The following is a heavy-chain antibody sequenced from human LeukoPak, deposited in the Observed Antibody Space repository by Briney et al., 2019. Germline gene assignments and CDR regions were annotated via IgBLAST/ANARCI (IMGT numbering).Heavy chain of an antibody. CDR2: INPNSGGT. CDR1: GYTFTGYY. V-gene: IGHV1-2*02. D-gene: IGHD3-10*01. CDR3: ARDPITMVRGVNWFDP. J-gene: IGHJ5*02. Sequence: ASVKVSCKASGYTFTGYYMNWVRQAPGQGLEWMGWINPNSGGTNYAQKFQGRVTMTRDTSISTAYMELSRLRSDDTAVYYCARDPITMVRGVNWFDPWGQGTLVAVSS.